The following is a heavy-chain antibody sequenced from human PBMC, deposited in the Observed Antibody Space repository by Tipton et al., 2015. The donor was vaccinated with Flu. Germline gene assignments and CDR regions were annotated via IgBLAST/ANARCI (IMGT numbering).Heavy chain of an antibody. J-gene: IGHJ6*02. Sequence: SLRLSCAASGFNFRTHVMSWVRQAPGKGPEWVAVISGDGDNPHYADSVKGRLTISRDNSRNTLFLQMNSLRPEDTATYHCAKDRIASKYFYNGMDVWGQGTKVIVSS. V-gene: IGHV3-23*01. CDR3: AKDRIASKYFYNGMDV. CDR1: GFNFRTHV. CDR2: ISGDGDNP.